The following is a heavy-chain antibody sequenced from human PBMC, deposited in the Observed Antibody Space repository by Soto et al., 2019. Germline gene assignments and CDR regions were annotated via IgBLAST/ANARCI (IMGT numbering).Heavy chain of an antibody. Sequence: EVQLLESGGGLVQPGGSLRLSCAASGFTFSSYAMSWFRQAPGKGLEWVSAISGSGGSTYYADSVKGRFTISRDNSKNTLYLQMNSLRAEATAVYYCAKENGYSSSWFEFDYWGQGTLVTVSS. V-gene: IGHV3-23*01. CDR3: AKENGYSSSWFEFDY. CDR2: ISGSGGST. CDR1: GFTFSSYA. J-gene: IGHJ4*02. D-gene: IGHD6-13*01.